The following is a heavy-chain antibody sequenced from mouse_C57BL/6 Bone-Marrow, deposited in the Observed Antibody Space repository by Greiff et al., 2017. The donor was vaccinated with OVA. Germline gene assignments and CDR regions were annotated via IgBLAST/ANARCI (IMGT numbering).Heavy chain of an antibody. CDR2: INSDGGST. Sequence: EVMLVESGGGLVQPGESLKLSCESNEYEFPSHDMSWVRKTPEKRLELVAAINSDGGSTYYPDTMERRFIISRDNTKKTLYLQMSSLRSEDTALYYCARHEITTVVATRYFDVWGTGTTVTVSS. CDR1: EYEFPSHD. D-gene: IGHD1-1*01. CDR3: ARHEITTVVATRYFDV. V-gene: IGHV5-2*01. J-gene: IGHJ1*03.